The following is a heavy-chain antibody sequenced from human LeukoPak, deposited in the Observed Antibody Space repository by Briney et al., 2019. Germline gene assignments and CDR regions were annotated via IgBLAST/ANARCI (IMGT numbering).Heavy chain of an antibody. CDR1: GFTFSTYS. CDR2: IRGGGSPI. D-gene: IGHD3-10*01. CDR3: ARDRGYYSY. V-gene: IGHV3-48*02. J-gene: IGHJ4*02. Sequence: GGSLRLSCAASGFTFSTYSMNWVRQAPGKGLEWVSYIRGGGSPIYYADSVKGRFTISRDNAKNSLYLQMNSLRDEDTAVYYCARDRGYYSYWGQGTLVTVSS.